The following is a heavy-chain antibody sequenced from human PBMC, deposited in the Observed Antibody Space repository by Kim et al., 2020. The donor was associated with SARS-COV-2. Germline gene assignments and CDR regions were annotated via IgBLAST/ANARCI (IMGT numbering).Heavy chain of an antibody. Sequence: GGSLRLSCAASGFTFDDYAMHWVRQAPGKGLEWVSGISWNSGSIGYADSVKGRFTISRDNAKNSLYLQMNSLRAEDTALYYCAKAYCSGGSCWFDPWGQGTLVTVSS. CDR1: GFTFDDYA. CDR3: AKAYCSGGSCWFDP. D-gene: IGHD2-15*01. J-gene: IGHJ5*02. CDR2: ISWNSGSI. V-gene: IGHV3-9*01.